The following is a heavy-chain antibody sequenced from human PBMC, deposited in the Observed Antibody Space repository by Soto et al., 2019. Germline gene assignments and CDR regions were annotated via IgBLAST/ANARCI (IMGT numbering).Heavy chain of an antibody. Sequence: ASVKVSCKTSGYIFSTYGISWVRQATGQGLEWMGWMSPNSGNTGYAQKFQGRVTMTRNTSISTAYMEPSSLRSEDTAVYYCARASYLDAFDIWGQGTMVTVSS. CDR3: ARASYLDAFDI. CDR2: MSPNSGNT. J-gene: IGHJ3*02. V-gene: IGHV1-8*01. D-gene: IGHD2-2*01. CDR1: GYIFSTYG.